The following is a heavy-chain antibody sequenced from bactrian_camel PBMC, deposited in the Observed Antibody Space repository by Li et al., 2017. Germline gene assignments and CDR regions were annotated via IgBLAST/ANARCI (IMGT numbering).Heavy chain of an antibody. CDR2: ISASGATP. CDR1: NLLINTSD. D-gene: IGHD3*01. J-gene: IGHJ4*01. Sequence: QLVESVGGLVQPGQSLRLSCTVTNLLINTSDMSWVRQAPGKGLDWVSGISASGATPFYSDSVMGRFTISRDNTRNALYLQMNDLKTEDTAVYYCATGGKIRSSRWGVMGQGTQVTVS. V-gene: IGHV3S40*01.